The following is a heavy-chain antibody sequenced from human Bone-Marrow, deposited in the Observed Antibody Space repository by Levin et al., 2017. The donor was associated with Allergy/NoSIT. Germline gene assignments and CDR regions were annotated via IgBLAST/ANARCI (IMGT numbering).Heavy chain of an antibody. CDR3: ATAYYESSDSRPYYYHAMDV. CDR2: ISSTSHTM. V-gene: IGHV3-48*01. J-gene: IGHJ6*02. D-gene: IGHD3-22*01. CDR1: GFTFSSYN. Sequence: GESLKISCAASGFTFSSYNMNWVRQAPGKGLEWVSYISSTSHTMYYADSVKGRFTISRDNAQNSLYLQMNSLRAEDTAVYYCATAYYESSDSRPYYYHAMDVWGHGTTVTVSS.